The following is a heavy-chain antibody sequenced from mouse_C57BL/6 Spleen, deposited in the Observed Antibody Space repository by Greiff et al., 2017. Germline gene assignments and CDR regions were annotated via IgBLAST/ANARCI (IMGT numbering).Heavy chain of an antibody. CDR3: AKRGTTVVARDWYFDV. CDR2: IWGGGST. Sequence: VQLQESGPGLVAPSQSLSITCTVSGFSLTSYGVDWVRQPPGKGLEWLGVIWGGGSTNYNSALMSRLSISKDNSKSQVFVKMNSLQTDDTAMYYCAKRGTTVVARDWYFDVWGTGTTVTVSS. CDR1: GFSLTSYG. J-gene: IGHJ1*03. D-gene: IGHD1-1*01. V-gene: IGHV2-9*01.